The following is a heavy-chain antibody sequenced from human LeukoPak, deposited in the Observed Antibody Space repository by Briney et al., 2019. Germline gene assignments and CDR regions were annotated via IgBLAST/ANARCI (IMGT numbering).Heavy chain of an antibody. Sequence: AGGSLRLSCAASGFTFSDQYMDWVRQAPGKGLEWVGRIRNKANSDTTEYAASVKGRFTISRDDSKNSLYLQMNSLKTEDTAVYYCANLAGKPGDYWGQGTLVTVSS. D-gene: IGHD6-13*01. J-gene: IGHJ4*02. CDR1: GFTFSDQY. CDR3: ANLAGKPGDY. V-gene: IGHV3-72*01. CDR2: IRNKANSDTT.